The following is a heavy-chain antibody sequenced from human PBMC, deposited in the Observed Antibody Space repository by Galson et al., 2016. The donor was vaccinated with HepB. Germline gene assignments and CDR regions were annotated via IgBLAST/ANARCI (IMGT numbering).Heavy chain of an antibody. Sequence: SETLSLTCTVSRGSLNSGSYYWSWIRQTPGKGLEWIARISATGRTTYNPSLSGRVTMSVDTSKNQFSLRVNSVTAADTAGYFCARGDYDILGGSYAFDYWGRGTLVIVSS. CDR3: ARGDYDILGGSYAFDY. J-gene: IGHJ2*01. CDR2: ISATGRT. D-gene: IGHD3-9*01. CDR1: RGSLNSGSYY. V-gene: IGHV4-61*01.